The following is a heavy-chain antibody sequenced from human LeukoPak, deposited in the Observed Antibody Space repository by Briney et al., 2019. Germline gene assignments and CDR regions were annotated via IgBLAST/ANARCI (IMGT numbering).Heavy chain of an antibody. V-gene: IGHV3-7*01. CDR3: ARVGRNGWDFDH. Sequence: GGSLRLSCAVSGFSLTTYEMDWVHQAPGKGLEWVTIINEGGGLTFYVDSVKGRFSISRDNSKNSLSLQMSTLRVEDTAMYYCARVGRNGWDFDHWGQGTLVTVSS. CDR1: GFSLTTYE. J-gene: IGHJ4*02. D-gene: IGHD6-19*01. CDR2: INEGGGLT.